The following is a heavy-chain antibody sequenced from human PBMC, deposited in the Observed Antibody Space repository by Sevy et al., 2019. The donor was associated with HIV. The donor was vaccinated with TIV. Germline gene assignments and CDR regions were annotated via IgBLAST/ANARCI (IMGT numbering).Heavy chain of an antibody. CDR2: ISRSGST. CDR1: GGTISSSNW. CDR3: ARLPGYYDYDMDV. D-gene: IGHD3-10*01. Sequence: WESLRLTCAASGGTISSSNWWCCLRPPPEEVLECFGVISRSGSTYYNPSLKSRVTISVDKSKNQFSLKLSAVTAADTAVYYCARLPGYYDYDMDVWGKGTTVTVSS. J-gene: IGHJ6*03. V-gene: IGHV4-4*02.